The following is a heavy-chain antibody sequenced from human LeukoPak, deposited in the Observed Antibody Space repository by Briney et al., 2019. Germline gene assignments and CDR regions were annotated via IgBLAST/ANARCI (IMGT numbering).Heavy chain of an antibody. J-gene: IGHJ4*02. CDR1: GFTFSSYA. CDR2: ISAGGGST. Sequence: GGSLRLSCAASGFTFSSYAMSWVRQAPGKGLEWVAGISAGGGSTYYADSVKGRFTISRDNSKNMLYLQLNSLRAEDTAVYYWAKGDPPTYYDILTGQDYWGQGTLVTVSS. V-gene: IGHV3-23*01. CDR3: AKGDPPTYYDILTGQDY. D-gene: IGHD3-9*01.